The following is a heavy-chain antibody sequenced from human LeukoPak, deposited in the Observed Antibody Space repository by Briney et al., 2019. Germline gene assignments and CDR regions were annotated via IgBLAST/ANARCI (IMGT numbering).Heavy chain of an antibody. CDR2: IYSGGST. CDR1: GFTVSSNY. Sequence: GGSLRLSCAASGFTVSSNYMSWVRQAPGKGLEWVSAIYSGGSTYYADSVKGRFTISRHNSKNTLYLQMNSLRAEDTAAYYCARGGRDGYNYEDYYYYYGMDVWGQGTTVTVSS. V-gene: IGHV3-53*04. CDR3: ARGGRDGYNYEDYYYYYGMDV. D-gene: IGHD5-24*01. J-gene: IGHJ6*02.